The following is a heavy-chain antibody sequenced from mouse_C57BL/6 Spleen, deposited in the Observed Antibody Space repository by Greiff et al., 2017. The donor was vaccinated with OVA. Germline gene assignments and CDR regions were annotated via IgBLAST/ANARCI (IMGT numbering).Heavy chain of an antibody. D-gene: IGHD3-3*01. CDR2: IYPGSGNT. CDR3: ARGGRGDYFDY. J-gene: IGHJ2*01. CDR1: GYSFTSYY. Sequence: QVQLQQSGPELVKPGASVKISCKASGYSFTSYYIHWVKQRPGQGLEWIGWIYPGSGNTKYNEKFKGKATLTADTSSSTAYMQLSSLTSEDSAVYYCARGGRGDYFDYGGQGTTLTVSS. V-gene: IGHV1-66*01.